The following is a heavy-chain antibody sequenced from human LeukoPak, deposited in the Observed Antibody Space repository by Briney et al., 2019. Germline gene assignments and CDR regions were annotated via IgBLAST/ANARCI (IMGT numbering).Heavy chain of an antibody. CDR2: INYSGST. D-gene: IGHD3-22*01. J-gene: IGHJ1*01. V-gene: IGHV4-59*08. CDR3: ARGVSYYDSSGYYNEYFQH. CDR1: GGCISSYY. Sequence: SETLSLTCTVSGGCISSYYWSWIRQPPGKGLEWIGYINYSGSTNYNPSLKSRVTISVDTSTHQFSLKLSSVTAADTGVYYCARGVSYYDSSGYYNEYFQHWGQGTLVTVSS.